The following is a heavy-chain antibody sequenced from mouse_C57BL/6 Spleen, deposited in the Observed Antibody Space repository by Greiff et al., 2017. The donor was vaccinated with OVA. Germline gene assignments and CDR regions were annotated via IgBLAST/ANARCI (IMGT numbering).Heavy chain of an antibody. CDR2: INPNNGGT. CDR1: GYTFTDYN. V-gene: IGHV1-18*01. D-gene: IGHD1-1*01. Sequence: VQLKQSGPELVKPGASVKIPCKASGYTFTDYNMDWVKQSHGKSLEWIGDINPNNGGTIYNQKFKGKATLTVDKSSSTAYMELRSLTSEDTAVYYCARDGSSHWYFDVWGTGTTVTVSS. CDR3: ARDGSSHWYFDV. J-gene: IGHJ1*03.